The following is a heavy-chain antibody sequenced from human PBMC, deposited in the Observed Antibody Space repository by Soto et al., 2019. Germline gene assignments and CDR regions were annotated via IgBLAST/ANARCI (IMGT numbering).Heavy chain of an antibody. D-gene: IGHD3-10*01. CDR2: IYYSGST. CDR3: ARGPVLLWFGEGDYYYGMDV. Sequence: TLSLTCTVSGGSISSGGYYWSWIRQHPGKGLEWIGYIYYSGSTYYNPSLKSRVTISVDTSKNQFSLKLSSVTAADTAVYYCARGPVLLWFGEGDYYYGMDVWGQGTTVTVSS. CDR1: GGSISSGGYY. V-gene: IGHV4-31*03. J-gene: IGHJ6*02.